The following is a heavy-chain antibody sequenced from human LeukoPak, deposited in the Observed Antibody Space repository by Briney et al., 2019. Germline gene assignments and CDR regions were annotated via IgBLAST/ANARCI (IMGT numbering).Heavy chain of an antibody. Sequence: SETLSLTCTVSGGSISSYYWSWIRQPPGKGLEWIGYIYYSGSTNYNPSLKSRVTISVDTSKNQFSLKLSSVTAADTAVYYCAGSNYDSSGYYPFFDYWGQGTLVTVSS. CDR1: GGSISSYY. CDR2: IYYSGST. D-gene: IGHD3-22*01. CDR3: AGSNYDSSGYYPFFDY. V-gene: IGHV4-59*01. J-gene: IGHJ4*02.